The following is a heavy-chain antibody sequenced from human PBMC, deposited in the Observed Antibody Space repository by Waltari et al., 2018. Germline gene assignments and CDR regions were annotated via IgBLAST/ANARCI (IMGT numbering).Heavy chain of an antibody. CDR1: GGNFSSYA. CDR2: FIPIFGTA. Sequence: QVQLVQSGAEVKKPGSSVKVSCKASGGNFSSYAISWVRQAPGQGLEWMGVFIPIFGTATYAQKFQGRVTITADESTSTAYMELSSLRSEDTAVYYCARYSRRGGSYYYFDYWGQGTLVTVSS. J-gene: IGHJ4*02. CDR3: ARYSRRGGSYYYFDY. V-gene: IGHV1-69*12. D-gene: IGHD1-26*01.